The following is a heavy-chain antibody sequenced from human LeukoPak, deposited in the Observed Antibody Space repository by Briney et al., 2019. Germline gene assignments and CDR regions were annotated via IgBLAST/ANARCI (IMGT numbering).Heavy chain of an antibody. CDR2: ISAYNGNT. D-gene: IGHD3-10*01. CDR3: AREAMVRGVIISKAGSGLTGGGEGNFDY. J-gene: IGHJ4*02. CDR1: GYTFTSYG. Sequence: GASVKVSCKASGYTFTSYGISWVRQAPGQGLEWMGWISAYNGNTNYAQKLQGRVTMTTDTSTSTAYMELRSLRSDDTAVYYCAREAMVRGVIISKAGSGLTGGGEGNFDYWGQGTLVTVSS. V-gene: IGHV1-18*01.